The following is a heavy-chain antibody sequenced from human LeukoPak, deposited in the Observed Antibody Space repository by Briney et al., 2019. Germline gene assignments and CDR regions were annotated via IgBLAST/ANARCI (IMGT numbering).Heavy chain of an antibody. Sequence: GASVKVSCKASGGTFSSYAISWVRQAPGQGLEWMGRIIPILGIANYAQKFQGRVTITADKSTSTAYMELSSLRSEDTAVYYCARDAKLTGTNWFDPWGQGTLVTVSS. J-gene: IGHJ5*02. CDR3: ARDAKLTGTNWFDP. CDR2: IIPILGIA. D-gene: IGHD1/OR15-1a*01. CDR1: GGTFSSYA. V-gene: IGHV1-69*04.